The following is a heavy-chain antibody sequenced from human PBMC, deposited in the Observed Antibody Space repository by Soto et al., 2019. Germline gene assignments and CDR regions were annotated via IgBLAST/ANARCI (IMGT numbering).Heavy chain of an antibody. J-gene: IGHJ4*02. V-gene: IGHV3-30*18. CDR1: GFTFSSYG. CDR2: ISYDGSNK. D-gene: IGHD3-3*01. CDR3: AKAPSSGFWSGYSSGGGGGHDY. Sequence: QVQLVESGGGVVQPGRSLRLSCAASGFTFSSYGMHWVRQAPGKGLEWVAVISYDGSNKYYGDSVKGRFTISRDNSKNMLYVQMNSLRTEDTAVYYCAKAPSSGFWSGYSSGGGGGHDYWGQGTLVTVSS.